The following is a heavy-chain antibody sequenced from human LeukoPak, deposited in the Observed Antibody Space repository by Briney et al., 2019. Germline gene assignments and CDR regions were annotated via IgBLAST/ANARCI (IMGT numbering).Heavy chain of an antibody. CDR3: ARDGMGGIKAFDI. J-gene: IGHJ3*02. Sequence: PGGSLGLFCAASGFTFTRYSMNWVRQAPGRGLEWVANIKHDGRQKYYVDSVKGRITISRDNAKNSLYLQMNSLRAEDTSVYYCARDGMGGIKAFDIWGQGTMVTVSS. CDR2: IKHDGRQK. V-gene: IGHV3-7*05. D-gene: IGHD3-10*01. CDR1: GFTFTRYS.